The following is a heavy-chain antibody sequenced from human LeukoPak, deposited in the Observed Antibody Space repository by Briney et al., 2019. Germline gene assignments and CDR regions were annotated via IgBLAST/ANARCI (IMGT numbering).Heavy chain of an antibody. D-gene: IGHD6-19*01. J-gene: IGHJ4*02. CDR1: GFTFSSYA. V-gene: IGHV3-30*04. CDR3: AKTVSDSSGWYVQLYYFDY. Sequence: GRSLRLSCAASGFTFSSYAMHWVRQAPGKGLEWVAVISYDGSNKYYADSVKGRFTISRDNSKNTLYLQMNSLRAEDTAVYYCAKTVSDSSGWYVQLYYFDYWGQGTLVTVSS. CDR2: ISYDGSNK.